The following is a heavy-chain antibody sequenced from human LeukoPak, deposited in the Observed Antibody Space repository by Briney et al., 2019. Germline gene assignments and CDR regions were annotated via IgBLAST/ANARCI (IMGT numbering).Heavy chain of an antibody. CDR3: ARDRRLYYDSSGYYEGYYYYGMDV. V-gene: IGHV1-18*01. CDR1: GYTFTSYG. Sequence: ASGKVSCKASGYTFTSYGISWVRQAPGQGLEWMGWISAYNGNTNYAQKFQGRVTMTTDTSTSTAYMELRSLRSDDTAVYYCARDRRLYYDSSGYYEGYYYYGMDVWGQGTTVTVSS. D-gene: IGHD3-22*01. CDR2: ISAYNGNT. J-gene: IGHJ6*02.